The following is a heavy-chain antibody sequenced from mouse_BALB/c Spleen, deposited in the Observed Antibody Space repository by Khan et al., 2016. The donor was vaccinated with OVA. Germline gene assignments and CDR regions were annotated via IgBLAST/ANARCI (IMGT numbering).Heavy chain of an antibody. CDR3: ARNRDGGSYWYFDV. CDR1: GFSLSRYS. CDR2: IWGGGST. Sequence: QVQLKESGPGLVAPSQSLAITCTVSGFSLSRYSVHWVRQPPGKGLEWLGIIWGGGSTDYNSALKSRLSISKDNSTSQVFLKMNSLQTDDTAMYYCARNRDGGSYWYFDVWGAGTTVTVSS. V-gene: IGHV2-6-4*01. J-gene: IGHJ1*01. D-gene: IGHD3-3*01.